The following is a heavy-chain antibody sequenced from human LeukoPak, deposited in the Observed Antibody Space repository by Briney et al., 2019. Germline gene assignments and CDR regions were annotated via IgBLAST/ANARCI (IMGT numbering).Heavy chain of an antibody. CDR1: GFTFSGSA. Sequence: PGGSLRLSCAASGFTFSGSAMHWVRQASGKGLEWVGRIRSKANSYATAYAASVKGRFTISRDDSKNTAYLQMNSLKTEDTAVYYCTRFLEYSSSGYYYYYMDVWGKGTTVTVSS. D-gene: IGHD6-6*01. V-gene: IGHV3-73*01. CDR3: TRFLEYSSSGYYYYYMDV. J-gene: IGHJ6*03. CDR2: IRSKANSYAT.